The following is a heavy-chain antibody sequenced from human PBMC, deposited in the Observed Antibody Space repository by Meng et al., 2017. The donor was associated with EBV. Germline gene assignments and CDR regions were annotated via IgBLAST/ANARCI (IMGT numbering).Heavy chain of an antibody. CDR3: AHSKYYSDSGGYWDYFDD. CDR2: IYWDDAK. V-gene: IGHV2-5*02. J-gene: IGHJ4*02. Sequence: HTTLNASVPTPVKPQQPPLLTCTFSGISLTTSGVGVGWIRQPPGKALEWLAVIYWDDAKRYSPSLKNRLTTTKDTSKNQVVLTMTNMDPVDTATYFCAHSKYYSDSGGYWDYFDDWGQGTLVTVSS. D-gene: IGHD3-10*01. CDR1: GISLTTSGVG.